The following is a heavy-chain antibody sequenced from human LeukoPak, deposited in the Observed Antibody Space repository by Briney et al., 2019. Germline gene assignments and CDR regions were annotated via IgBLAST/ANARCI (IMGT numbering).Heavy chain of an antibody. D-gene: IGHD4-11*01. V-gene: IGHV4-34*01. CDR1: GGSFSGYY. CDR3: ARLRDDYSNYKGDY. Sequence: PSETLSLTCAVYGGSFSGYYWSWIRQPPGKGLEWIGEINHSGSTNYNPSLKSRVTISVDTSKNQFSLKLSSVTAADTAVYYCARLRDDYSNYKGDYWGQGTLVTVSS. J-gene: IGHJ4*02. CDR2: INHSGST.